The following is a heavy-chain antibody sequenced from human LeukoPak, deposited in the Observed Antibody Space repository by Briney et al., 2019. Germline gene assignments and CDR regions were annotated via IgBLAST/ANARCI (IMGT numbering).Heavy chain of an antibody. CDR3: ARAPSEIGGYYPEYFRH. Sequence: GGSLRLSCAASGFTFSTYWMHWVRQAPGKGLVWVSRIKSDGGTNYADSVKGRFTISRDNAKKTVSLQMNSLRPEDTGVYYCARAPSEIGGYYPEYFRHWGQGTLVTASS. CDR1: GFTFSTYW. D-gene: IGHD3-22*01. J-gene: IGHJ1*01. CDR2: IKSDGGT. V-gene: IGHV3-74*01.